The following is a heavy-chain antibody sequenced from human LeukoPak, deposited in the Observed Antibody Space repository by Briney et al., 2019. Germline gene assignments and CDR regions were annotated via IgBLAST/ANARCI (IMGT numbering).Heavy chain of an antibody. CDR3: TRDLWRYYNGWHFDAFDI. V-gene: IGHV3-49*04. CDR2: IRSNAYGGTT. CDR1: GFTFGDYP. Sequence: PGGSLRLSCTASGFTFGDYPMSWVRRAPGKGLEWVGFIRSNAYGGTTEYAASVKGRFTLSRDDSKSIAYLQMNSLKTEDTAVYFCTRDLWRYYNGWHFDAFDIWGQGTVVIVSS. J-gene: IGHJ3*02. D-gene: IGHD3-10*01.